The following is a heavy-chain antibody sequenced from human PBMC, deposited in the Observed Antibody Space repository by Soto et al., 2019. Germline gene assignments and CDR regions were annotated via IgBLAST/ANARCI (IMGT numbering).Heavy chain of an antibody. CDR2: IYYSGGT. D-gene: IGHD6-19*01. CDR3: ARPLQWLDYWYFDL. Sequence: SETLSLTCTVSGGSISSSSYYWGWIRQPPGKGLEWIGSIYYSGGTYYNPSLKSRVTISVDTSKNQFSLKLSSVTAADTAVYYCARPLQWLDYWYFDLWGRGTLVTVSS. V-gene: IGHV4-39*01. J-gene: IGHJ2*01. CDR1: GGSISSSSYY.